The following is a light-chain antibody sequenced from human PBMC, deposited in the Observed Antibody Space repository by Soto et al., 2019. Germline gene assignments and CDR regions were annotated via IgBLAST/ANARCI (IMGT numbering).Light chain of an antibody. CDR3: SSSAGSNNWGA. J-gene: IGLJ2*01. CDR1: SSDVGGYNY. V-gene: IGLV2-8*01. Sequence: QSALTQPPSASGSPGQSVTISCTGTSSDVGGYNYVSWYQQHPGKAPKLMIYEVTKRPSGVPDRFSGSKSGNTASLTVSGLQAEDEADYYCSSSAGSNNWGAFGGGTKLTVL. CDR2: EVT.